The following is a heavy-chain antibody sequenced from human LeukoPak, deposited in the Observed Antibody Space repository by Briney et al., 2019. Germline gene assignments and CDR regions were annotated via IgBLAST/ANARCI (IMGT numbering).Heavy chain of an antibody. D-gene: IGHD6-13*01. Sequence: GGSLRLSCAASGFTFDDYAMHWVRQAPGKGLEWVSGISWNSGSIGYADSVKGRFTISRDNAKNSLYLQMNSLRAEDTALYYCAKDIVAAGKGIFDYWGQGTLVTVSS. CDR1: GFTFDDYA. J-gene: IGHJ4*02. CDR2: ISWNSGSI. V-gene: IGHV3-9*01. CDR3: AKDIVAAGKGIFDY.